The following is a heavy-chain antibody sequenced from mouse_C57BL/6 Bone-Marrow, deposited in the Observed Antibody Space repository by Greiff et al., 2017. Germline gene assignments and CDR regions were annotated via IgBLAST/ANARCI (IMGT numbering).Heavy chain of an antibody. V-gene: IGHV6-3*01. Sequence: EVMLVESGGGLVQPGGSMKLSCVASGFTFSNYWMNWVRQSPEKGLEWVAQIRLKSDNYATHYAESVKGRFTISRDDSKSSVYLQMNNLRAEDTGIYYCTVTGKGYYFDYWGQGTTLTVSS. CDR1: GFTFSNYW. CDR2: IRLKSDNYAT. D-gene: IGHD4-1*01. J-gene: IGHJ2*01. CDR3: TVTGKGYYFDY.